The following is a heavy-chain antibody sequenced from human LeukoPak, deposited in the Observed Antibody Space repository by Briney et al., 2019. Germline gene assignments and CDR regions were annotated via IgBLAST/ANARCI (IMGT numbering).Heavy chain of an antibody. CDR1: GFTFDDYA. Sequence: PGGSLRLSCAAPGFTFDDYAMHWVRQVPGKGLEWVSGITWNSGSRGYADSVKGRFTISRDNAKNSLYLQMNSLSPEDTALYYCAKEAGRDDFWDYFDCWGQGTLVTVSS. V-gene: IGHV3-9*01. CDR2: ITWNSGSR. CDR3: AKEAGRDDFWDYFDC. J-gene: IGHJ4*02. D-gene: IGHD5-24*01.